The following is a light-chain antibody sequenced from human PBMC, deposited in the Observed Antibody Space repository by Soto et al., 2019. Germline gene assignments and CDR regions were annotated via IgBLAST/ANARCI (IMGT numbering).Light chain of an antibody. J-gene: IGKJ1*01. V-gene: IGKV3-20*01. CDR1: HSVSSSY. Sequence: EIVLTQSPGTLSLSPEERATLSCRASHSVSSSYLAWYQQKPGQAPRLLIYGASSRATGIPDRFSGSGSGTDFTLAISRLEPEDFAVYYCHQYGSSPGTFGQGTKVEIK. CDR2: GAS. CDR3: HQYGSSPGT.